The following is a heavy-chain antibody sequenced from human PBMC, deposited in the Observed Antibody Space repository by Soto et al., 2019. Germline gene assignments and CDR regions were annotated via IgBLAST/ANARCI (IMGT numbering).Heavy chain of an antibody. CDR1: GYTLTDYY. CDR3: ARGGYSSGYDAFDI. D-gene: IGHD6-19*01. Sequence: QAQLVQSGAEVKKPGASVKVSRKASGYTLTDYYMHWVRQAPGQGLEWMGWINPNSGGTSYAQKFQGSVTMTRDTSISTAYMELSRLKSDDTAVYYCARGGYSSGYDAFDIWGQGTIVTVSS. CDR2: INPNSGGT. J-gene: IGHJ3*02. V-gene: IGHV1-2*04.